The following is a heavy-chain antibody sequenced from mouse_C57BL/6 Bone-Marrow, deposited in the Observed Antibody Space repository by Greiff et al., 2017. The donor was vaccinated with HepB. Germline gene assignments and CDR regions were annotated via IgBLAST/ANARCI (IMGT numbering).Heavy chain of an antibody. CDR1: GYTFTSYW. CDR3: ARSSPYAMDY. V-gene: IGHV1-64*01. Sequence: QVQLQQPGAELVKPGASVKLSCKASGYTFTSYWMHWVMQRPGQGLEWIGMIHPNSGSTNYNEKFKSKATLTVDKSSSTAYMQLSSLTSEDSAVYYCARSSPYAMDYWGQGTSVTVSS. CDR2: IHPNSGST. J-gene: IGHJ4*01.